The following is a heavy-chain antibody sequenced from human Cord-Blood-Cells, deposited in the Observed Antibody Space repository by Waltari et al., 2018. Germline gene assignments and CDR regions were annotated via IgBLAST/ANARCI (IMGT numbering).Heavy chain of an antibody. CDR2: ISPSLGIA. CDR3: AVVGANWFDP. CDR1: GGTFSSSA. V-gene: IGHV1-69*09. D-gene: IGHD1-26*01. J-gene: IGHJ5*02. Sequence: QVQLVQSGAEVKKPGSSVKVSCKASGGTFSSSAISWVRQAPGQGLEWMGRISPSLGIANYAQKFEGRVTITADKSASTAYMELSGLRSEDTAVYYGAVVGANWFDPWGQGTLVTVSS.